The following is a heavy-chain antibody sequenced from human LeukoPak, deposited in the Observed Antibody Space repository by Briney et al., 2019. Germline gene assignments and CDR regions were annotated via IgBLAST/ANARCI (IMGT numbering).Heavy chain of an antibody. V-gene: IGHV3-23*01. CDR2: ISGSGDST. Sequence: PGGSLRLSCAASGFTFSSYAMSWVRQAPGKGLEWVSAISGSGDSTNYADSVKGRFTISRDNSKNTLYLQMNSLRAEDTAVYYCARDPSGSLGYCSSTSCFKSGIWYYFDYWGQGTLVTVSS. D-gene: IGHD2-2*01. CDR3: ARDPSGSLGYCSSTSCFKSGIWYYFDY. J-gene: IGHJ4*02. CDR1: GFTFSSYA.